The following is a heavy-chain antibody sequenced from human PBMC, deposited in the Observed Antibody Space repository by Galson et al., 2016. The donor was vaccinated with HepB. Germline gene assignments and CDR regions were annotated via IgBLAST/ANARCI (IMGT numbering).Heavy chain of an antibody. CDR1: GFSFSKYT. CDR3: ARRDDYYYGMDV. Sequence: SLRLSCAASGFSFSKYTMNWVRQAPGKGLEWVSSISTSSSYISYADSLKGRFTISRDNAKNSLYLQMTSLRAEDTAVYYCARRDDYYYGMDVWGQGTTVFVSS. CDR2: ISTSSSYI. V-gene: IGHV3-21*06. J-gene: IGHJ6*02.